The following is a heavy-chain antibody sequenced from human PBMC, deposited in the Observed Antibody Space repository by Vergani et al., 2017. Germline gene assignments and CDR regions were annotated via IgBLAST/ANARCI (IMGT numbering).Heavy chain of an antibody. Sequence: QVNLVHPGAEVKKPGSSVKSSAKAPGGTFSSYAIGWVGRAPGQGLEWMGGIIPIFGIANYAQKFQGRVTITADKSTSTAYMELSSLRSEDTAVYYCARDPSLTYGGNFPFDPWGQGTLVTVSS. CDR3: ARDPSLTYGGNFPFDP. J-gene: IGHJ5*02. D-gene: IGHD4-23*01. CDR1: GGTFSSYA. CDR2: IIPIFGIA. V-gene: IGHV1-69*17.